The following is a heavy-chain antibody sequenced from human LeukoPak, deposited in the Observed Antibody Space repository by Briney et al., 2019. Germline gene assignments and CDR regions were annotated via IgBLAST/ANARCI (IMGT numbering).Heavy chain of an antibody. CDR2: IYYSGTT. J-gene: IGHJ6*03. V-gene: IGHV4-39*01. CDR1: GGSISSSSYY. CDR3: ARQASDYFYYYMDV. Sequence: SETLSLTCTVPGGSISSSSYYWGWIRQPPGKGLEWIGSIYYSGTTYYNPSLESRVTISEDTSKNQFSLMLRSVTAAGTAVYFCARQASDYFYYYMDVWGKGTTVTVSS.